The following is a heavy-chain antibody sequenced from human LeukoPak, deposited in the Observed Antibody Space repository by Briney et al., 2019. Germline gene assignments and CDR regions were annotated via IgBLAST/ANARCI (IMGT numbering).Heavy chain of an antibody. J-gene: IGHJ4*02. CDR2: ISAYNGNT. CDR3: ARTETYCYDSSGYSTRYFDY. D-gene: IGHD3-22*01. Sequence: GASVKVSCKASGYTFTSYGISWVRQAPGQGLEWMGWISAYNGNTNYAQKLQGRVTMTTDTSTSTAYMELRSLRSDDTAVYYCARTETYCYDSSGYSTRYFDYWGQGTLVTVSS. CDR1: GYTFTSYG. V-gene: IGHV1-18*01.